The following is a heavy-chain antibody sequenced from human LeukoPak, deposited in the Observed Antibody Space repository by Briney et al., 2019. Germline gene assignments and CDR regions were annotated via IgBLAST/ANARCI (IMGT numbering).Heavy chain of an antibody. CDR3: ARGDYYDSSGYFDY. Sequence: GGSLRLSCAASGFTFSSYWMSWVRQAPGKGLESVANINQDGSEKYYVDSVKGRFTISRDNAKNSLYLQMNSLRAEDTAVYYCARGDYYDSSGYFDYWGQGTLVTVSS. J-gene: IGHJ4*02. CDR2: INQDGSEK. V-gene: IGHV3-7*01. CDR1: GFTFSSYW. D-gene: IGHD3-22*01.